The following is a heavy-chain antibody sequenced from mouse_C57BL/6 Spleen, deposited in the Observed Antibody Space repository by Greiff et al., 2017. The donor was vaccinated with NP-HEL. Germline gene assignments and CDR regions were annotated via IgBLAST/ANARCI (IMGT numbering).Heavy chain of an antibody. CDR2: IDPSDSYT. D-gene: IGHD1-1*01. V-gene: IGHV1-69*01. CDR1: GYTFTSYW. CDR3: ARRAVEGDWYFDV. Sequence: VQLQQPGAELVMPGASVKLSCKASGYTFTSYWMHWVKQRPGQGLEWIGEIDPSDSYTNYNQKFKGKSTLTVDKSSSTAYMQLSSLTSEDSAVYYCARRAVEGDWYFDVWGTGTTVTVSS. J-gene: IGHJ1*03.